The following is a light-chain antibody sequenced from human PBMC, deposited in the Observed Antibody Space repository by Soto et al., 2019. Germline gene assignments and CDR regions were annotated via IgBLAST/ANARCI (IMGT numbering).Light chain of an antibody. J-gene: IGKJ2*01. CDR3: QQYGSSPDT. CDR2: GAS. CDR1: QSVSSSY. V-gene: IGKV3-20*01. Sequence: EIVLTQSPGTLSLSPGERATLSCRASQSVSSSYLAWYQQKPGQAPRLLIYGASSRATGIPDRFSGSGSGTDFTLTISRLEPEDLAVYDCQQYGSSPDTCGQGTKLEIK.